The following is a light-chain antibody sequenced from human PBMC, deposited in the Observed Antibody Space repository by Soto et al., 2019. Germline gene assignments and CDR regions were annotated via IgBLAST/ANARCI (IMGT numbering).Light chain of an antibody. CDR1: SSDVGSYNS. J-gene: IGLJ2*01. CDR2: AVT. V-gene: IGLV2-14*01. Sequence: QSALTQPASVSGSPGQSIAISCTGTSSDVGSYNSVSWYQQFPGKAPKLILYAVTTRPSGVSNRFSGSKSGNTASLTISGLQAEDEADYFCSSYTTSATLVLGVGTKLTV. CDR3: SSYTTSATLV.